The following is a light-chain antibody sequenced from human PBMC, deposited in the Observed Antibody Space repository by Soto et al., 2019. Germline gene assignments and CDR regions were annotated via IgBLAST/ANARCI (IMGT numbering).Light chain of an antibody. CDR1: QGISYY. Sequence: IQLTQSPSSLSASVGDRVTIACRASQGISYYLAWYQQKPGKAPKLLIYGASTLQSGVPSRFSGSGSGTDFTLTINSLQPEDFATYYCQQAYSFPITFGQGTRLEIK. J-gene: IGKJ5*01. V-gene: IGKV1-9*01. CDR3: QQAYSFPIT. CDR2: GAS.